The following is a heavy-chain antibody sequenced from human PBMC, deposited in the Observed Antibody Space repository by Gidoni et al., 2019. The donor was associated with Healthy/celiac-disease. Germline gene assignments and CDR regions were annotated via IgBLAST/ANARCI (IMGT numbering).Heavy chain of an antibody. Sequence: QLQLPESGPGLVKPSETLSLTCTVSGGSISSSSYYWGWIRQPPGKGLEWIGSIYYSGSTYYNPSLKSRVTISVDTSKNQFSLKLSSGTAADTAVYYCARQEGHSSSSWGSYYYYGMDVWGQGTTVTVSS. J-gene: IGHJ6*02. CDR1: GGSISSSSYY. CDR3: ARQEGHSSSSWGSYYYYGMDV. CDR2: IYYSGST. D-gene: IGHD6-6*01. V-gene: IGHV4-39*01.